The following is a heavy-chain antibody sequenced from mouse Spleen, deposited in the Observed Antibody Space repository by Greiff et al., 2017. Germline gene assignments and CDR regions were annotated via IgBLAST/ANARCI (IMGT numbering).Heavy chain of an antibody. V-gene: IGHV2S3*01. CDR2: IWTGGST. CDR1: GFSLTSYE. CDR3: ARGGYFDY. J-gene: IGHJ2*01. Sequence: VQLVESGPGLVAPSQSLFITCTVSGFSLTSYEINWVRQPPGKGLEWLGVIWTGGSTNYNSALISRLSISKDNSKSQVFLKMNSLQTDDTAMYYCARGGYFDYWGQGTTLTVSS.